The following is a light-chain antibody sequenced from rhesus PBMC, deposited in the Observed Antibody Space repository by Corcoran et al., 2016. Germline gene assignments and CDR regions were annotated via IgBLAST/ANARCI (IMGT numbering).Light chain of an antibody. CDR2: KAS. CDR1: QSISSW. V-gene: IGKV1-22*01. CDR3: LQYSSSPFT. Sequence: DIQMTQSPSSLSASVGDTVTITCRASQSISSWLDWYQQKPGKAPKLLIYKASSLQRGFPSRFSGSGSGTDFTLTISSLQPEDFATYYCLQYSSSPFTFGPGTKLDIK. J-gene: IGKJ3*01.